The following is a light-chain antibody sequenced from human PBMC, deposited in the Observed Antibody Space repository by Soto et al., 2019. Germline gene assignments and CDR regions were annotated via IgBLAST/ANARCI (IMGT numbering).Light chain of an antibody. Sequence: EIVMTQSPATLSVSPGERATLSCRASQSVSSNLAWYNQKPGQAPRLLIYGASTRATGNPARLSGSGSGKEFTLTISSLQSEDFAVYYCQQYNNWPLWTFGQGTKVEIK. V-gene: IGKV3-15*01. CDR1: QSVSSN. CDR3: QQYNNWPLWT. J-gene: IGKJ1*01. CDR2: GAS.